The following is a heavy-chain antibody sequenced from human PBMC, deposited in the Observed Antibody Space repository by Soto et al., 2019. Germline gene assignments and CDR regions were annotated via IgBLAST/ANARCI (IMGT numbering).Heavy chain of an antibody. V-gene: IGHV3-53*01. J-gene: IGHJ4*02. D-gene: IGHD5-18*01. CDR1: GFTVSSNY. Sequence: EVQLVESGGGLIQPGGSLRLSCAASGFTVSSNYMSWVRQAPGKGLEWVSVIYSGGSTYYADSVKGRFTISRDNSKNTLYLQMHSLRAEDTAVYYCASVSSYGYWGFDYWGQGTLVTVSS. CDR3: ASVSSYGYWGFDY. CDR2: IYSGGST.